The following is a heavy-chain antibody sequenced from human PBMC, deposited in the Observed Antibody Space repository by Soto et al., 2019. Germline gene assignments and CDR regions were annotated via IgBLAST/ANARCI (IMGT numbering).Heavy chain of an antibody. J-gene: IGHJ4*02. CDR2: IFGDDDK. Sequence: QITLKESGPTLVKPTQTLTLTCTFSGFSLSTSGVAVGWIRQAPRKAPEWLAFIFGDDDKRYSPSLENRLTITKDTSKNQVVLTMTNMDPVDTATYYCARIFDFWSGYYFSYWGRGTLVTVSS. V-gene: IGHV2-5*02. CDR1: GFSLSTSGVA. CDR3: ARIFDFWSGYYFSY. D-gene: IGHD3-3*01.